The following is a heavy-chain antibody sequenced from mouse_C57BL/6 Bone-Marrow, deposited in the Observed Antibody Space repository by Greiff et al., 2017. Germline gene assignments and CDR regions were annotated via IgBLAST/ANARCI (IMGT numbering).Heavy chain of an antibody. V-gene: IGHV1-85*01. CDR3: ACIRPRWFAY. CDR2: IYPRDGST. J-gene: IGHJ3*01. Sequence: VQLQQSGPELVKPGASVKLSCKASGYTFTSYDINWVKQRPGQGLEWIGWIYPRDGSTKYNEKLKGKATLPVDTSSSTAYLELHSLTSEDSSVTCCACIRPRWFAYWGQGTLVTVSA. CDR1: GYTFTSYD.